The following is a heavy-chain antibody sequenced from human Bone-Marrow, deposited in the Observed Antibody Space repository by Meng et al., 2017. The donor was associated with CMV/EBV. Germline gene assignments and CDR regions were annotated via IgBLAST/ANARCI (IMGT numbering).Heavy chain of an antibody. V-gene: IGHV6-1*01. J-gene: IGHJ3*02. CDR3: ARDLGWELRFTDALDI. CDR2: TYYRSKWYN. Sequence: SQTLSLTCAISGDSVSSNSAAWNWIRQSPSRGLEWLGRTYYRSKWYNDYAVSVKSRITINPDTSKNQFSLQLNSVTPEDTAVYYCARDLGWELRFTDALDIWGQGTMVTVSS. CDR1: GDSVSSNSAA. D-gene: IGHD1-26*01.